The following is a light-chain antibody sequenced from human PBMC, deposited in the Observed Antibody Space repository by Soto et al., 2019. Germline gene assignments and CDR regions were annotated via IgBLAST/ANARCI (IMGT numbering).Light chain of an antibody. CDR3: QQRSKWPPT. CDR1: QSVSSY. CDR2: DAS. V-gene: IGKV3-11*01. J-gene: IGKJ2*01. Sequence: EIVLTQSPATLSLSPGERATLSCRASQSVSSYLAWYQQKPGQAPRLLIYDASNRATGIPARFRGSGSGTDFTLSISSLEPEDFAVYYCQQRSKWPPTFGQGTKLEIK.